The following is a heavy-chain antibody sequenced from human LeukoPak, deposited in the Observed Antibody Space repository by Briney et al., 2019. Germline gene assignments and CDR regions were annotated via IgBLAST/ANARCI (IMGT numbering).Heavy chain of an antibody. J-gene: IGHJ1*01. CDR1: GGTFSSYA. CDR2: IIPIFGTA. V-gene: IGHV1-69*13. D-gene: IGHD4-23*01. Sequence: ASVKVSCKASGGTFSSYAISWVRQAPGQGLEWMGGIIPIFGTANYAQKFQGRVTITADESTSTAYMELSSLRSEDTAVYYCAIPPTTVVTQYLQHWGQGTLVTVSS. CDR3: AIPPTTVVTQYLQH.